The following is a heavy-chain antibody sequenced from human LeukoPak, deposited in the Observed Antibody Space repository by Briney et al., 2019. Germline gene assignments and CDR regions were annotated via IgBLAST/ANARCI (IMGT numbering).Heavy chain of an antibody. V-gene: IGHV3-30*18. CDR1: GFPFSSYG. D-gene: IGHD3-9*01. Sequence: GRSLTLSCAASGFPFSSYGMAWVRQAPGKGLEWMAVISNDGTRKYYADSVKGRFTISRDNSKNTLYLQMNSLRVEDMAVYYCAKDLTELTLALNCWGQGTLVTVSS. J-gene: IGHJ4*02. CDR2: ISNDGTRK. CDR3: AKDLTELTLALNC.